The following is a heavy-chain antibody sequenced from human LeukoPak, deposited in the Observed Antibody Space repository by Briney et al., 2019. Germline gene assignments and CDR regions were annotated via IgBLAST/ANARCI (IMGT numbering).Heavy chain of an antibody. D-gene: IGHD2/OR15-2a*01. CDR3: ARLSADYYYYLDV. Sequence: SETLSLTCAAYGGSFSGYYWSWIRQPPGKGLEWIGEINHSGSTNYNPSLKSRVTISVDTSKNQFSLKLSSVTAADTAVYYCARLSADYYYYLDVWGKGTTVTISS. J-gene: IGHJ6*03. CDR1: GGSFSGYY. V-gene: IGHV4-34*01. CDR2: INHSGST.